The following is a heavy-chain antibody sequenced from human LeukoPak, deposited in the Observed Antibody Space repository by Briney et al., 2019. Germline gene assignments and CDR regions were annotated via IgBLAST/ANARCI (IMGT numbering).Heavy chain of an antibody. CDR1: GFSFGRNA. CDR2: ISGSGGST. Sequence: PGGSLRLSCAASGFSFGRNAMSWVRQAPGKGLEWVSAISGSGGSTYYADSVKGRFTISRDNSKNTLYLQMNSLRAEDTAAYYCAKDLTMVRGYWGQGTLVTVSS. D-gene: IGHD3-10*01. V-gene: IGHV3-23*01. J-gene: IGHJ4*02. CDR3: AKDLTMVRGY.